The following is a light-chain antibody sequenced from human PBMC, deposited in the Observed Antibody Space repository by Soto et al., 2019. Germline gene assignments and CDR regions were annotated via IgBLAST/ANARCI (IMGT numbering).Light chain of an antibody. CDR1: QDVSIF. J-gene: IGKJ2*01. CDR2: DAS. CDR3: QQRSTWLYT. V-gene: IGKV3-11*02. Sequence: EIVLTQSPGTLSLSPGERATLSCKASQDVSIFLAWYQQKPGQAPRLLIHDASNRATGVPARFSGSGSGRDFTLTITSLEPEDFAVYYCQQRSTWLYTFGQGTKLEV.